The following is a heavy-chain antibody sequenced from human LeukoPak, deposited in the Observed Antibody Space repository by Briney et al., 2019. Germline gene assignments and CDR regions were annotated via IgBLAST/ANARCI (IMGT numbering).Heavy chain of an antibody. CDR2: INHSGST. CDR1: GGSLSGYY. D-gene: IGHD2-2*01. V-gene: IGHV4-34*01. J-gene: IGHJ5*02. Sequence: SETLSLTCAVYGGSLSGYYWSWIRQPPGKGLEWIGEINHSGSTNYNPSLKSRVTISVDTSKNQFSLKLSSVTAADTAVYYCARQGYCSSTSCYRSHWFDPWGQGTLVTVSS. CDR3: ARQGYCSSTSCYRSHWFDP.